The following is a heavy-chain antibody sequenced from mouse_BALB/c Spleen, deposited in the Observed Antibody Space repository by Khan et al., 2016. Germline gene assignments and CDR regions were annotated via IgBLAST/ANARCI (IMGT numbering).Heavy chain of an antibody. D-gene: IGHD4-1*01. CDR3: AEELGWFAY. CDR1: GYSITSDYA. J-gene: IGHJ3*01. CDR2: ISYSGST. V-gene: IGHV3-2*02. Sequence: EVQLQESGPGLVKPSQSLYLTCTVTGYSITSDYAWNWIRQFPGNQLEWMGYISYSGSTSYNPSLKSRISITRDTSTNQLFLRLNSLTTEDAATSCSAEELGWFAYWGQGTLVTVSA.